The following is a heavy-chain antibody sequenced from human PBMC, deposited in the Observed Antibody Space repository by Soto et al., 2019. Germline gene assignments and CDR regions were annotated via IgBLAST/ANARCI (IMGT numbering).Heavy chain of an antibody. V-gene: IGHV1-18*01. Sequence: QVQLVQSGDEVKKPGASVKVSCKASGYIFVNYGIAWVRQAPEQGLECMGWISPYTGNTHSATKIQGRLTMTTDTSTSTAYMDLGSLTSDDTAVYYCVMVDNYVTPTPQDVWGQGTTVTVSS. CDR1: GYIFVNYG. J-gene: IGHJ6*02. CDR2: ISPYTGNT. CDR3: VMVDNYVTPTPQDV. D-gene: IGHD3-16*01.